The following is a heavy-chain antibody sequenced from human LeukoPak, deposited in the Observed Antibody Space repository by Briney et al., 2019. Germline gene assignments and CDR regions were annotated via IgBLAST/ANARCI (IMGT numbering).Heavy chain of an antibody. J-gene: IGHJ4*02. CDR2: SRNKANSYTT. CDR1: GFTFSDHY. Sequence: GGSLRLSCAASGFTFSDHYMDWVRQAPGKGLEWVGRSRNKANSYTTEYAASVKGRFTISRDESKNLLYLQMNSLKTEDTAVYYCARLMVGGVVGSSDYWGQGTLVTVSS. V-gene: IGHV3-72*01. D-gene: IGHD3-10*01. CDR3: ARLMVGGVVGSSDY.